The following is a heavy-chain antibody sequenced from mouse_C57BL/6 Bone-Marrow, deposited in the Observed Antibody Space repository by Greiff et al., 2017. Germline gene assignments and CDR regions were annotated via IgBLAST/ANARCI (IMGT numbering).Heavy chain of an antibody. D-gene: IGHD1-1*01. CDR2: IWTGGGT. V-gene: IGHV2-9-1*01. J-gene: IGHJ3*01. Sequence: QVQLQQSGPGLVAPSQSLSITCTVSGFSLTSYAISWVRQPPGKGLEWLGVIWTGGGTHYNSALKSRLSISKDNSKSQVFLKMNSLQTDDTARYYCARIRYYYGSSYSAWFAYWGQGTLVTVSA. CDR1: GFSLTSYA. CDR3: ARIRYYYGSSYSAWFAY.